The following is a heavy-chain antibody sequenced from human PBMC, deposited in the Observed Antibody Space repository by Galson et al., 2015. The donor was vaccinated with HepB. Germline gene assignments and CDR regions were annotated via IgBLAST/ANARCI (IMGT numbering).Heavy chain of an antibody. D-gene: IGHD5-18*01. CDR2: ISSSSSTI. CDR1: GFTFSSYS. Sequence: SLRLSCAASGFTFSSYSMNWVRQAPGKGLEWVSYISSSSSTIYYADSVKGRFTISRDNAKNSLYLQMNSLRAEDTAVYYCAREGTAMVAPVDYWGQGTLVTVSS. J-gene: IGHJ4*02. CDR3: AREGTAMVAPVDY. V-gene: IGHV3-48*01.